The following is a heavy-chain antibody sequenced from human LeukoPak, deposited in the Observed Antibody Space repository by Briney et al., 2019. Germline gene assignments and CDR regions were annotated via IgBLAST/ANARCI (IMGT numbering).Heavy chain of an antibody. CDR1: GGSISSGGYY. CDR3: ARDHSYYFGSQTSTLDV. D-gene: IGHD3-10*01. J-gene: IGHJ6*02. CDR2: IYYTGSV. V-gene: IGHV4-31*03. Sequence: SETLSLTCTVSGGSISSGGYYWSWIRQHPGKGLEWIGYIYYTGSVDYNASLKSRLTISLDTSKNQFSLKLNSVTAADTAVYYCARDHSYYFGSQTSTLDVWGQGTAVTVSS.